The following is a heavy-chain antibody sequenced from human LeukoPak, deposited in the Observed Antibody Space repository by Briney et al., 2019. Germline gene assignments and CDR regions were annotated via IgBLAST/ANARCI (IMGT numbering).Heavy chain of an antibody. Sequence: PGGSLRLSCAASGFTFSSYSMNWVRQAPGKGLEWVSSISSSSSYIYYADSVKGRFTISRDNAKNSLYLQMNSLRAEDTAVYYCARVQRKGVLRFLEWLLPLDYRGQGTLVTVSS. CDR3: ARVQRKGVLRFLEWLLPLDY. CDR1: GFTFSSYS. V-gene: IGHV3-21*01. D-gene: IGHD3-3*01. CDR2: ISSSSSYI. J-gene: IGHJ4*02.